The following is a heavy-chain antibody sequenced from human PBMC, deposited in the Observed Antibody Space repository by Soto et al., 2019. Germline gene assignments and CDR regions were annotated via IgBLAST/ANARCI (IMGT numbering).Heavy chain of an antibody. V-gene: IGHV3-53*01. J-gene: IGHJ6*02. CDR3: AKGGTYYDFWSGLKVDYYGMDV. CDR2: IYSGGST. D-gene: IGHD3-3*01. CDR1: RFAVSSNY. Sequence: GVSLILSCAPTRFAVSSNYMCWVAQAPWKGLEWVSVIYSGGSTYYADSVKGRFTISRDNSKNTLYLQMNSLRAEDTAVYYCAKGGTYYDFWSGLKVDYYGMDVWGQGT.